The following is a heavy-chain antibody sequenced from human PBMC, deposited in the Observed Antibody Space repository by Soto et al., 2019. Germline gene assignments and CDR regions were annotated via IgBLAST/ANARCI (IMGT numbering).Heavy chain of an antibody. D-gene: IGHD2-8*01. CDR2: IFDSGST. V-gene: IGHV4-30-4*01. J-gene: IGHJ2*01. CDR1: GGSISGGVHS. CDR3: AREIMPLTNDWYFDL. Sequence: QVQLQESGPGLVKPSETLSLTCTVSGGSISGGVHSWSWIRQPPGKGLEWIGHIFDSGSTYYNPSLKSRLTISVDTSKNQFSLRLSSVTAADMAVYYCAREIMPLTNDWYFDLWGRGTLVTVSS.